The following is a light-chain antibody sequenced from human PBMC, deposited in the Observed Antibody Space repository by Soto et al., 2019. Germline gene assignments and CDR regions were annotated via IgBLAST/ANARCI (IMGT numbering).Light chain of an antibody. CDR3: QKYNSVPL. Sequence: DIQMTQSPSSLSASVGDRVTITCRASQGISNYIAWYQQKQGKAPKLLIYAASTLQSGVTSRFSGSGSGTDFTLTISSVQPEDVATYSCQKYNSVPLFGPGTKVDIK. CDR2: AAS. CDR1: QGISNY. V-gene: IGKV1-27*01. J-gene: IGKJ3*01.